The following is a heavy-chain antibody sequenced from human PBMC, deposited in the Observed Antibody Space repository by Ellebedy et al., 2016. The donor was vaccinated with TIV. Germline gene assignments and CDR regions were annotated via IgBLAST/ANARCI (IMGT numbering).Heavy chain of an antibody. CDR3: ARDGYFDW. CDR2: MSTSSNTK. V-gene: IGHV3-48*01. J-gene: IGHJ4*02. D-gene: IGHD2-2*03. Sequence: PGESLKISCTASGFIFSSYWMHWVRQAPGKGLEWISYMSTSSNTKYYADSVKGRFTISRDNAKNSLYLQMNSLRAEDTAVYYCARDGYFDWWGQGTLVTVSS. CDR1: GFIFSSYW.